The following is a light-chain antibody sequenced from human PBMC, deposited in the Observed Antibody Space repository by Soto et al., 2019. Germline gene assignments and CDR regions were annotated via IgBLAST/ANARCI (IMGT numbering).Light chain of an antibody. V-gene: IGKV1-6*01. CDR1: QGIRND. J-gene: IGKJ4*01. CDR2: ATS. CDR3: LQDNSYTRT. Sequence: AIQMTQSPPSLSASVGDRVTITCRASQGIRNDLGWYQQKPGKAPNLLIYATSSLQGGVPSRFSGSGSGTDVTLTISSLQPEDFATYYCLQDNSYTRTFGGGTKVDIK.